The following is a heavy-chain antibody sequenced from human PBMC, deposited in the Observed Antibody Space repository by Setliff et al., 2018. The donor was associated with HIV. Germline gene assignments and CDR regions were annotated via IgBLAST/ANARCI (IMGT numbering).Heavy chain of an antibody. J-gene: IGHJ6*02. CDR1: GGTFSSHA. CDR3: ARNLVVVAPTVDYFGMDV. Sequence: SVKVSCKASGGTFSSHAITWVRQAPGQGLEWMGEVIPILRVARYAQRFQDRVSITADKSSTTSYMELSSLKSGDTAVYYCARNLVVVAPTVDYFGMDVWGQGTTVTVSS. CDR2: VIPILRVA. D-gene: IGHD2-15*01. V-gene: IGHV1-69*10.